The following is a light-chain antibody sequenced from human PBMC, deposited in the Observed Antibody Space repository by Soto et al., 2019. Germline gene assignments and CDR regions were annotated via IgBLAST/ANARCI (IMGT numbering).Light chain of an antibody. J-gene: IGKJ1*01. CDR2: DAS. V-gene: IGKV1-5*01. Sequence: IQMTQSPSTLSACVGDRVTITYRASQSISSWLAWYQQKPGKAPKLLIYDASSLESGVPSRFSGSGSGTEFTLTISSLQPDDFATYYCQQYNSYSPTFGQGTKVDI. CDR3: QQYNSYSPT. CDR1: QSISSW.